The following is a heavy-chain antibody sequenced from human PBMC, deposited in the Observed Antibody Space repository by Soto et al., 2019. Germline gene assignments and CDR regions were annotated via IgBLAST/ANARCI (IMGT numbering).Heavy chain of an antibody. CDR1: GGSISSSSYY. J-gene: IGHJ5*02. D-gene: IGHD5-18*01. CDR2: IYYSGST. V-gene: IGHV4-39*02. CDR3: ARENTAMVILEIDWFDP. Sequence: SETLSLTCTVSGGSISSSSYYWGWIRQPPGKGLEWIGSIYYSGSTYYNPSLKSRVTISVDTSKNQFSLKLSSVTAADTAVYYCARENTAMVILEIDWFDPWGQGTLVTVSS.